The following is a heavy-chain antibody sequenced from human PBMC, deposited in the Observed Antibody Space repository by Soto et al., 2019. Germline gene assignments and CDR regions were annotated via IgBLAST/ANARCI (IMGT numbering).Heavy chain of an antibody. Sequence: SETLSLTCTVSGGSISSGDYYWSWIRQPPGKGLEWIGYIYYSGSTYYNPSLKSRVTISVDTSKNQFSLKLSSVTAAGTAVYYCASDVDTAMVSWGQGTLVTVSS. J-gene: IGHJ4*02. D-gene: IGHD5-18*01. CDR3: ASDVDTAMVS. CDR2: IYYSGST. V-gene: IGHV4-30-4*01. CDR1: GGSISSGDYY.